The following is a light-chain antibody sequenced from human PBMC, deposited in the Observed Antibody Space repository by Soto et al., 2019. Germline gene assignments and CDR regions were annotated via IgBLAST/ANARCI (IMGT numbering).Light chain of an antibody. V-gene: IGLV1-40*01. CDR2: GNS. J-gene: IGLJ3*02. CDR1: SSNIGAGYD. CDR3: QSYDSSLSGSGV. Sequence: QSVLTQPPSVSGAPGQRVTISCTGSSSNIGAGYDVHWYQQLPGTAPKLLIYGNSNRPSGVPDRFSGSKSGTSASLAITGLQXXDEADYYCQSYDSSLSGSGVFGGGTKLTV.